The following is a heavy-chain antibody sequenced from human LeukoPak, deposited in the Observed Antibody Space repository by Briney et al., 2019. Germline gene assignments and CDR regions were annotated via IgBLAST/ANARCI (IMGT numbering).Heavy chain of an antibody. CDR3: ATNRGYGSGKNYYAMDV. J-gene: IGHJ6*02. V-gene: IGHV3-23*01. CDR2: ISRSGGST. D-gene: IGHD3-10*01. CDR1: GFTFSSYA. Sequence: GGSLRLSCAASGFTFSSYAMSWVRQAPGKGLEWVAAISRSGGSTYYADSVKGRFTTSRDNSKNTLYLQMRSLRAEDTAVFYCATNRGYGSGKNYYAMDVWGQGTTATVSS.